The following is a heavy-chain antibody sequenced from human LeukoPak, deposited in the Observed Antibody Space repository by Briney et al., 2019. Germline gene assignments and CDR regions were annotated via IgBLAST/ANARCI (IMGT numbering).Heavy chain of an antibody. CDR3: ARVMVRGVTDAFDI. CDR2: ISSSSSYI. D-gene: IGHD3-10*01. CDR1: GFTFSSYS. V-gene: IGHV3-21*04. J-gene: IGHJ3*02. Sequence: GGSLRLSCAASGFTFSSYSMNWVRQAPGKGLEWVSSISSSSSYIYYADSVKGRFTISRDNAKNSLYLQMNSLRAEDTALYYCARVMVRGVTDAFDIWGQGTMVTVSS.